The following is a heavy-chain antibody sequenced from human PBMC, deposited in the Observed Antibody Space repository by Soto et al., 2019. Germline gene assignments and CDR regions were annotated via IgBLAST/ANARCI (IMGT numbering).Heavy chain of an antibody. CDR1: GGSINKYF. CDR2: IYYTATT. J-gene: IGHJ3*02. Sequence: SETLSLTSTVSGGSINKYFWSWIRQPPGNGLACLGYIYYTATTYYNPSLKSRVTISLDTSKNQFSLKVSSVTAADTAVYFCAREVPPYDVFDIWGRGTMVTV. CDR3: AREVPPYDVFDI. V-gene: IGHV4-59*01.